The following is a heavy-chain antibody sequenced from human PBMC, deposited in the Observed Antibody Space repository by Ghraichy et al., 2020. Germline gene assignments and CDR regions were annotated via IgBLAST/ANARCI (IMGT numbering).Heavy chain of an antibody. CDR3: ANSSGGGYDY. J-gene: IGHJ4*02. CDR1: GFTVSSIY. D-gene: IGHD5-12*01. CDR2: IYSGGNT. V-gene: IGHV3-66*02. Sequence: GALRLSCAASGFTVSSIYMNWVRQAPGKGLEWVSVIYSGGNTYYADSVKGRFTISRDNSKNTLYLQLNSLRVEDTAVYYCANSSGGGYDYWGQGILVTVSS.